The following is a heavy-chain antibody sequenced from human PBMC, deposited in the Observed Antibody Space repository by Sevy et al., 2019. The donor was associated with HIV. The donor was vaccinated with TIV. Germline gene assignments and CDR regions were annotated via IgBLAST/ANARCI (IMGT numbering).Heavy chain of an antibody. CDR2: INHSGST. CDR1: GGSFSGYY. Sequence: SETLSLTCAVSGGSFSGYYWNWIRQSPGKGLEWIGEINHSGSTHYNPSLKSRVTISVDTSKNQFSLRLNSVTAADTAVDYCARAPPVVVVPGAPSWFDPWGQGTLVTVSS. CDR3: ARAPPVVVVPGAPSWFDP. V-gene: IGHV4-34*01. J-gene: IGHJ5*02. D-gene: IGHD2-2*01.